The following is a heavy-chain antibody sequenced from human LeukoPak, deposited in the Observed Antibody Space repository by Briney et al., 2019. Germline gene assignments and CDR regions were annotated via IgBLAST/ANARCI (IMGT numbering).Heavy chain of an antibody. CDR1: GFTFNDYT. CDR2: ITRDGEST. D-gene: IGHD3-9*01. V-gene: IGHV3-43*01. Sequence: TGGSLRLSCAASGFTFNDYTMHWVRQAPGKGLEWLSLITRDGESTFYADSVKGRFTISRDNSKKSLYLQMNNLRTEDTALYHCANEKTLTFDYWGRGTLVTVSS. J-gene: IGHJ4*02. CDR3: ANEKTLTFDY.